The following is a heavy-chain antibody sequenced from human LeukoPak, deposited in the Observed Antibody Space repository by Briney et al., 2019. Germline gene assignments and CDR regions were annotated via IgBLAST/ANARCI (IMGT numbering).Heavy chain of an antibody. V-gene: IGHV4/OR15-8*01. Sequence: SETTSLTCSVSGGSMSDSITWGWVRQPPGKGLEWLANIHDDGRTAPNPSLRSRLTISQDRSKNQFSLKVSSVTAADTAFYYCAKVLTAAGLDLWGQGILVTVSS. J-gene: IGHJ5*02. CDR2: IHDDGRT. CDR1: GGSMSDSIT. CDR3: AKVLTAAGLDL. D-gene: IGHD6-25*01.